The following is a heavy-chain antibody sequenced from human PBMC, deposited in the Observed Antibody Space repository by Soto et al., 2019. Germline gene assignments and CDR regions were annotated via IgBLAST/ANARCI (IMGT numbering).Heavy chain of an antibody. CDR1: GFNFSTYY. J-gene: IGHJ4*02. Sequence: EVQLVESGGESVRPGGSLTLSGAASGFNFSTYYLGWSRQAPGTGMEWVANIAEDGSKNDYPDSVRGRFTVSRDNADNSLHLQMHSLRVEDTALYYWVRGGAALPHWGKGAWVTVSS. CDR2: IAEDGSKN. CDR3: VRGGAALPH. D-gene: IGHD1-26*01. V-gene: IGHV3-7*01.